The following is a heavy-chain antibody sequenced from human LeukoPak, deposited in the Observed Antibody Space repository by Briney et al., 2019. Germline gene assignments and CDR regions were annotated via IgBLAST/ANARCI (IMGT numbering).Heavy chain of an antibody. CDR1: GYSISSGYY. V-gene: IGHV4-38-2*02. D-gene: IGHD1-26*01. Sequence: SETLSLTCTVSGYSISSGYYWGWIRQPPGKGLEWIGNIYYSGNTYYKPSLKSRVTISIDRSRNQFSLKLSSVTAADTAEYYCARTKYSGTSDDAFDIWGQGTMVTVSS. CDR2: IYYSGNT. J-gene: IGHJ3*02. CDR3: ARTKYSGTSDDAFDI.